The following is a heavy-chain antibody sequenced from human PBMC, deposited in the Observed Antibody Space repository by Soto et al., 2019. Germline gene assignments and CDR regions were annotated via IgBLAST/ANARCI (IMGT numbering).Heavy chain of an antibody. CDR3: ARNRKGNCDY. V-gene: IGHV4-59*01. Sequence: PSETLSLTCTFSVGFISSYYWSCIRQPPAKGLEWIAYIYYSGSNNYIPALKSRVSILVDTSKNQSSLKLSSVTAADTAVYYCARNRKGNCDYWGQGTLVTVSS. J-gene: IGHJ4*02. CDR1: VGFISSYY. CDR2: IYYSGSN.